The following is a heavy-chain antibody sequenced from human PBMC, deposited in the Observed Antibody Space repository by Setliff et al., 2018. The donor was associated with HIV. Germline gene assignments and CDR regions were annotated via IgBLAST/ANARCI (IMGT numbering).Heavy chain of an antibody. J-gene: IGHJ4*02. CDR2: INPNSGGT. CDR3: ARDRVAARLYFDY. Sequence: ASVKVSCKGSGYTFTGYYMHWVRQAPGQGLEWMGRINPNSGGTNYAQKFQGRVTMTRDTSISTAYMELSRLRSDDTAVYYCARDRVAARLYFDYWGQGTLVTVSS. D-gene: IGHD6-6*01. V-gene: IGHV1-2*06. CDR1: GYTFTGYY.